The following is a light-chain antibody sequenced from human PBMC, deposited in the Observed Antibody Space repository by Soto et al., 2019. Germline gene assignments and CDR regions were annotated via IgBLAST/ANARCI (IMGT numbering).Light chain of an antibody. J-gene: IGKJ2*01. Sequence: EIVSTQSPATLSLSPGERATLSCRASQSVSSYLAWYQQKPGQAPRLLIYDASNRATGIPARFSGSGSGTDFTLTISSLEPEDCAVYYCQQRASWPHTFGQGTKVEIK. V-gene: IGKV3-11*01. CDR3: QQRASWPHT. CDR1: QSVSSY. CDR2: DAS.